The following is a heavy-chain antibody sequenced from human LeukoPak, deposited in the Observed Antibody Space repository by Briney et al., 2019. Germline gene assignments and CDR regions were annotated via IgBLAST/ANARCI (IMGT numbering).Heavy chain of an antibody. CDR2: IYSGGGT. CDR3: ARNQDYGGFDF. D-gene: IGHD4-23*01. J-gene: IGHJ4*02. Sequence: PGGSLRLSCAASGFTVSSNYMSWVRQAPGKGLEWVSVIYSGGGTYYADSVKGRFTVSRDNSKNTLYLQRNSLRVDDTAMYYCARNQDYGGFDFWGQGTLVTVSS. CDR1: GFTVSSNY. V-gene: IGHV3-66*01.